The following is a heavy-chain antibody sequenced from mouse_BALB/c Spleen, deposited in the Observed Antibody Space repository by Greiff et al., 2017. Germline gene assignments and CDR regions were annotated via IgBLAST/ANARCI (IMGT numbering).Heavy chain of an antibody. CDR2: IYPGDGDT. CDR3: ARKDGSFDY. J-gene: IGHJ2*01. CDR1: GYAFSSSW. Sequence: QVQLQQSGPELVKPGASVKISCKASGYAFSSSWMNWVKQRPGQGLEWIGRIYPGDGDTNYNGKFKGKATLTADKSSSTAYMQLSSLTSVDSAVYFCARKDGSFDYWGQGTTLTVSS. V-gene: IGHV1-82*01.